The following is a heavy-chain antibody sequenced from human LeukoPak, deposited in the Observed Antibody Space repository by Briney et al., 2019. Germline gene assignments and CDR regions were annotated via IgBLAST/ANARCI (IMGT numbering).Heavy chain of an antibody. CDR2: ISSSSSYI. CDR3: ARDNSGYDVDY. V-gene: IGHV3-21*01. Sequence: GGSLRLSCAASGFTFSSYSMNWVRQAPGKGLEWVSSISSSSSYIYYADSVKGRFTISRDNAKNSLYLQMNSLRAEDTAVYYCARDNSGYDVDYWGQGTLVTVSS. J-gene: IGHJ4*02. D-gene: IGHD5-12*01. CDR1: GFTFSSYS.